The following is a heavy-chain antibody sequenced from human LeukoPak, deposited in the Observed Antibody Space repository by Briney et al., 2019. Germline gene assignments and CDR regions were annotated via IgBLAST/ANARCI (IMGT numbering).Heavy chain of an antibody. CDR3: ARDMGRSSYTVHY. J-gene: IGHJ4*02. CDR1: GFTFSDYY. CDR2: ISSSGSAI. Sequence: GGSLRLSCAASGFTFSDYYMSWIRQAPGKGLEWVSYISSSGSAIYYADSVKGRLTISRDNAKNSLYLQMNSLRAEDTAVYYCARDMGRSSYTVHYWGQGTLVTVSS. V-gene: IGHV3-11*01. D-gene: IGHD3-16*02.